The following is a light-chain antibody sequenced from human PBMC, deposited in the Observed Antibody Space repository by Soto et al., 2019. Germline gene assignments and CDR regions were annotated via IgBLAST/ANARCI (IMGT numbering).Light chain of an antibody. V-gene: IGKV1-27*01. CDR2: AAY. CDR3: QTYDNAPLT. Sequence: DIQMTQAPSSLSASVQDRVTITCGVPQNISTYLAWYQQKPWKVPKLLISAAYTLQSGVPAHFSGSGSGTDFTLTISSLQAEDVATYYGQTYDNAPLTFGGATKVEIK. CDR1: QNISTY. J-gene: IGKJ4*01.